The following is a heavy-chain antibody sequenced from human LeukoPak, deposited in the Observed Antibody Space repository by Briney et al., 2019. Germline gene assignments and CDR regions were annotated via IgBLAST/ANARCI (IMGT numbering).Heavy chain of an antibody. Sequence: GASVKVSCKASGYTFTSYYMHWVRQAPGQGLEWMGIINPSGGSTSYAQKFRGRVTMTRDTSTSTVYMELSSLRSEDTAVYYCARDFPSVFKWDGDILTGYTSRDAFDIWGQGTMVTVSS. CDR1: GYTFTSYY. J-gene: IGHJ3*02. CDR3: ARDFPSVFKWDGDILTGYTSRDAFDI. CDR2: INPSGGST. V-gene: IGHV1-46*01. D-gene: IGHD3-9*01.